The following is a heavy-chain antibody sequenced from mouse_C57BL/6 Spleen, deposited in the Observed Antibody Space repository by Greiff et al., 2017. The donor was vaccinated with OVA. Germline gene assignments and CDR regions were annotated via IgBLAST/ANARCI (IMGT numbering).Heavy chain of an antibody. CDR1: GFTFSSYA. D-gene: IGHD3-2*02. CDR3: AREGGQLRPFAY. CDR2: ISDGGSYT. V-gene: IGHV5-4*01. J-gene: IGHJ3*01. Sequence: EVQRVESGGGLVKPGGSLKLSCAASGFTFSSYAMSWVRQTPEKRLEWVATISDGGSYTYYPDNVQGRFTISRDNAKNNLYLQMSHLKSEDTAMYYCAREGGQLRPFAYWGQGTLVTVSA.